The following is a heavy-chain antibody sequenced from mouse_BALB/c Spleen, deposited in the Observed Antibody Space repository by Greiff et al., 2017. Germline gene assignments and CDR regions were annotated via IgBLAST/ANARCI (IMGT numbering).Heavy chain of an antibody. CDR1: GYTFTSYW. J-gene: IGHJ2*01. CDR3: ARRGYGSSCFDY. V-gene: IGHV1S81*02. D-gene: IGHD1-1*01. CDR2: INPRNGRT. Sequence: VQLQESGPELVRPGASVKMSCKASGYTFTSYWMHWVKQRPGQGLEWIGEINPRNGRTNYNEKFKSKATLTVDKSSSTAYMQLSSLTSEDSAVYYCARRGYGSSCFDYWGQGTTLTVSS.